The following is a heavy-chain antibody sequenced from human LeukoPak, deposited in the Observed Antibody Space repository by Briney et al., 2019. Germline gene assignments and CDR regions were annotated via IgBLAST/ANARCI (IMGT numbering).Heavy chain of an antibody. CDR1: GFTFSSYS. V-gene: IGHV3-21*01. D-gene: IGHD3-22*01. Sequence: GGSLRLSCAASGFTFSSYSMNWVRQAPGKGLEWVSSISSSSSYIYYADSVKGRFTISRDNAKNSLYLQMNSLRAEDTAVYYCATGGYYYDSSGYFHFDYWGQGTLVTVSS. CDR2: ISSSSSYI. J-gene: IGHJ4*02. CDR3: ATGGYYYDSSGYFHFDY.